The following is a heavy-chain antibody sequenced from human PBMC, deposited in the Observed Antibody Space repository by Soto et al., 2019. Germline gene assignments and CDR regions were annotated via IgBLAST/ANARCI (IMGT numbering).Heavy chain of an antibody. CDR1: GGSFSGYY. D-gene: IGHD6-19*01. CDR3: ARKRHKQWLTPDNWFDP. Sequence: PSETLSLTCAVYGGSFSGYYWSWIRHPPGKGLEWIGEINHSGSTNYNPSLKSRVTISVDTSKNQFSLKLSSVTAADTAVYYCARKRHKQWLTPDNWFDPWGQGTLVTVSS. J-gene: IGHJ5*02. V-gene: IGHV4-34*01. CDR2: INHSGST.